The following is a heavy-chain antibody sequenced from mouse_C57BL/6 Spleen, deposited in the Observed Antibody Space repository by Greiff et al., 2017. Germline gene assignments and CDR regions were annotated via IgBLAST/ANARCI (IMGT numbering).Heavy chain of an antibody. V-gene: IGHV1-69*01. D-gene: IGHD2-4*01. CDR2: IDPSDSYT. CDR1: GYTFTSYW. Sequence: VQLQQSGAELVMPGASVKLSCKASGYTFTSYWMHWVKQRPGQGLEWIGEIDPSDSYTNYNQKFKGKSTLTVDKSSSTAYMQLSSLTSEDSAVYYCARLYYDYFDYWGQGTTLTVST. J-gene: IGHJ2*01. CDR3: ARLYYDYFDY.